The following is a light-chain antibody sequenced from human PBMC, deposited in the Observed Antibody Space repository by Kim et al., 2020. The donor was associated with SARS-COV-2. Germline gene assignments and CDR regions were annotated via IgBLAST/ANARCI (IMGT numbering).Light chain of an antibody. CDR1: ESISTNF. CDR2: ATS. V-gene: IGKV3-20*01. J-gene: IGKJ4*01. CDR3: QQYDNAPLT. Sequence: PGEGATLSCRASESISTNFLAWYQQLPGQAPRLLIFATSTRATGVPDRFSGSGSDTDFTLTISRLEPEDFAVYYCQQYDNAPLTFGGGTKVEIK.